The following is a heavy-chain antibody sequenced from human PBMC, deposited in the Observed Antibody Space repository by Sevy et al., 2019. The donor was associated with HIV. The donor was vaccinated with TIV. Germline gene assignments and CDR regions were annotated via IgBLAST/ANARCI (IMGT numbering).Heavy chain of an antibody. CDR3: ASLSAGY. V-gene: IGHV6-1*01. CDR1: GDSVSSNSAT. J-gene: IGHJ4*01. CDR2: TYYRSKWYN. Sequence: SQTLSLTCAIPGDSVSSNSATWNWIRQSPSRGLEWLGRTYYRSKWYNNYAVSVKSRITINPDTSRNQFSLLLKSVTPEDTAVYYCASLSAGYWGQGTLVTVSS.